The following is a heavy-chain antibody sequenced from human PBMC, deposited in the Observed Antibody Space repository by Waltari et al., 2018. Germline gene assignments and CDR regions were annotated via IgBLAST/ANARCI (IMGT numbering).Heavy chain of an antibody. Sequence: QVQLVQSGAEVKKPGASVKVSCKAPGYTFTGYYMPWARQAPGQGLEWMGWINPNSGGTNYAQKFQGWVTMTRDTSISTAYMELSRLRSDDTAVYYCAREWHSSSPAYGMDVWGQGTTVTVSS. J-gene: IGHJ6*02. V-gene: IGHV1-2*04. CDR1: GYTFTGYY. CDR3: AREWHSSSPAYGMDV. D-gene: IGHD6-6*01. CDR2: INPNSGGT.